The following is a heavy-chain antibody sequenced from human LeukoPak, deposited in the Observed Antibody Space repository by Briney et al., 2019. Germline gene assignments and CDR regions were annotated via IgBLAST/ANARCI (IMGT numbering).Heavy chain of an antibody. CDR1: GFTFSSYW. D-gene: IGHD1-26*01. CDR2: IKEDGSEK. V-gene: IGHV3-7*04. J-gene: IGHJ6*03. Sequence: GGSLRLSCAASGFTFSSYWMSWVRQAPGKGLEWVANIKEDGSEKNYVDSVKGRFTISRDNAKNSLYLQMNSLRAEDTAVYYCARGGTHYYMDVWGKGTTVTVSS. CDR3: ARGGTHYYMDV.